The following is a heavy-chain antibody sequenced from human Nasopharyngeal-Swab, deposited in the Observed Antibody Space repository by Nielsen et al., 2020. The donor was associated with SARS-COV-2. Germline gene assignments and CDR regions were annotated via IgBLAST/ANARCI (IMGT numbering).Heavy chain of an antibody. V-gene: IGHV3-21*01. Sequence: GASLQISCAASGFTFSTYSMNWVRQAPGKGLEWVSSISSSSYIYYADSVKGRFTISRDNAKNSLYLQMNSLRAEDTAAFYCTRDLGRWQLFDPWGQGTLVTVSS. CDR3: TRDLGRWQLFDP. D-gene: IGHD7-27*01. CDR2: ISSSSYI. CDR1: GFTFSTYS. J-gene: IGHJ5*02.